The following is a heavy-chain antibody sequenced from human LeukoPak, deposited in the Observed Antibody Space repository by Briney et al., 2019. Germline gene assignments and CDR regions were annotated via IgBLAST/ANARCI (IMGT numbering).Heavy chain of an antibody. J-gene: IGHJ5*02. V-gene: IGHV1-18*01. Sequence: ASVKVSCKASGYTFTSYGISWVRQAPGQGLEWMGWISAYNGNTNYAQKLQGRVTMTTDTSTSTAYMEQRSLRSDDTAVYYCARAPYDYVWGSYPKKFDPWGQGTLVTVSS. CDR3: ARAPYDYVWGSYPKKFDP. CDR2: ISAYNGNT. D-gene: IGHD3-16*02. CDR1: GYTFTSYG.